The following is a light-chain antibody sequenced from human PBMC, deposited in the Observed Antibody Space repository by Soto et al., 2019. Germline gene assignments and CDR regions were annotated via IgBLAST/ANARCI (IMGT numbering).Light chain of an antibody. CDR3: AAWDDSLSGL. CDR1: SSNIGSNY. V-gene: IGLV1-47*01. CDR2: RNN. Sequence: QSVLTQPPSASGTPGQRVTTSCSGSSSNIGSNYVYWYQQLPGTAPKLLIYRNNQRPSGVPVRFSGSKSGTSASLAISGLRSEDEADYYCAAWDDSLSGLFGGGTKLTVL. J-gene: IGLJ2*01.